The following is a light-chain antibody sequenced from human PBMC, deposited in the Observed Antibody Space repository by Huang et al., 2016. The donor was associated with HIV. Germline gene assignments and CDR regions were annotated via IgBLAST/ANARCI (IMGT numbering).Light chain of an antibody. CDR1: QSISSW. CDR2: KAS. J-gene: IGKJ1*01. CDR3: QQYNSLAWT. Sequence: DIQMTQSPSTLSASVGDRVTITCRASQSISSWLAWYQQKPGKAPNLLIYKASSLESGVPSRFSGSGSGTEFTLTISSLQPDDFATYDCQQYNSLAWTFGQGTKVEIK. V-gene: IGKV1-5*03.